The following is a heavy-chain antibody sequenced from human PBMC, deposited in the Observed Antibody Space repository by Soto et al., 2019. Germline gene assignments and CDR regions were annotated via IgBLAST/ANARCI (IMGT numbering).Heavy chain of an antibody. Sequence: PSETLSLTCTVSGVSITSGGYYWSWICQHPGKGLEWIGYIYDSGSTYYNPSLKSRVTMSVDRSKNQFSPKLSSVTAADTAVYHCARDYGSDYWGQGTQVTVSS. D-gene: IGHD4-17*01. V-gene: IGHV4-31*03. CDR1: GVSITSGGYY. CDR3: ARDYGSDY. J-gene: IGHJ4*02. CDR2: IYDSGST.